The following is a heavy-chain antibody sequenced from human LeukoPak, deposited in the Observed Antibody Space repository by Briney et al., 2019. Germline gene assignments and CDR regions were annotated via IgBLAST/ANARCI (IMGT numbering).Heavy chain of an antibody. D-gene: IGHD2-15*01. V-gene: IGHV3-30*04. CDR3: ARSGYCSGGSCYAHAFDI. Sequence: GGSLRLSCAASGFTFSSYAMHWVRQAPGKGLEWVAIISYDGGNKYYADSVKGRFTISRDNSKNTLYLQMNSLRAEDTAVYYCARSGYCSGGSCYAHAFDIWGQGTMVTVSS. CDR1: GFTFSSYA. J-gene: IGHJ3*02. CDR2: ISYDGGNK.